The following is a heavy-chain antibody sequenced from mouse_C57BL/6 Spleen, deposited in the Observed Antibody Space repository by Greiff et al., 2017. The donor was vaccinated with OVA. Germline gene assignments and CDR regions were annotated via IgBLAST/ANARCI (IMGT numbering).Heavy chain of an antibody. CDR1: GYTFTSYD. J-gene: IGHJ2*01. D-gene: IGHD1-1*01. CDR2: IYPRDGST. CDR3: ARDLDCYGSYYFDY. Sequence: QVQLQQSGPELVKPGASVKLSCKASGYTFTSYDINWVKQRPGQGLEWIGWIYPRDGSTKYTEKFKGKATLTVDTSSSTAYMELHSLTSEDTAVYFCARDLDCYGSYYFDYWGKGTTLTVSS. V-gene: IGHV1-85*01.